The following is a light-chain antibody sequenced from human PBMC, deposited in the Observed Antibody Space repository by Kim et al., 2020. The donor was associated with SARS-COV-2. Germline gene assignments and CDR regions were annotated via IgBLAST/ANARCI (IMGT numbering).Light chain of an antibody. CDR1: QSVTGNH. V-gene: IGKV3-20*01. CDR3: QQYASSPYT. J-gene: IGKJ2*01. Sequence: NVLTQSPDTLSLSPGERATLSCRASQSVTGNHFAWYQQKRGQAPRLLIFGASARATGIPDRFSASGSGTDFTLTISRLEPEDFALYYCQQYASSPYTFGQGTKLEI. CDR2: GAS.